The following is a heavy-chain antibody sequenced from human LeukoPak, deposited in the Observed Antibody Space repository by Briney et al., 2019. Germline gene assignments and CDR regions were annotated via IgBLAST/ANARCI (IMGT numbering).Heavy chain of an antibody. CDR3: ARDDGYNFWYFDY. CDR2: IYYSGST. V-gene: IGHV4-59*01. D-gene: IGHD5-24*01. CDR1: GGSISSYY. Sequence: SETLSLTWTVSGGSISSYYWSWLRQPPGKGLEGIAYIYYSGSTNYNPSLKSRVTISVDTSKNQFSLKLSSVTAADTAVYYCARDDGYNFWYFDYWGQGTLVTVSS. J-gene: IGHJ4*02.